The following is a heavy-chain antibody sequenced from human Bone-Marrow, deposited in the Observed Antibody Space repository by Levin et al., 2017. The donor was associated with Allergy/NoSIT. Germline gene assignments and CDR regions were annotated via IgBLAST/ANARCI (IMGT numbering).Heavy chain of an antibody. CDR3: ARDTTMVPLDH. CDR2: VNPNRGGT. CDR1: GYIFSGYA. D-gene: IGHD3-10*01. V-gene: IGHV1-2*06. Sequence: ASVKVSCKASGYIFSGYAIHWVRLAPGQGLEWMGRVNPNRGGTDYAQKFQGRVTMSKDTSITTAYMELSGLTSDDTAVYFCARDTTMVPLDHWGQGSLVTVSS. J-gene: IGHJ4*02.